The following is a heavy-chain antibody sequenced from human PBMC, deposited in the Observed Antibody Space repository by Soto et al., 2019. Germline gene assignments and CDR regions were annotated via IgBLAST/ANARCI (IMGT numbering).Heavy chain of an antibody. Sequence: GTLSLTCAVSGGSISSSNWWSWVRQPPGKGLEWIGEIYHSGSTNYNPSLKSRVTISVDKSKNQFSLKLSSVTAADTAVYYCARARLGYCSSTSCYGYGMDVWGQGTTATVSS. CDR1: GGSISSSNW. CDR3: ARARLGYCSSTSCYGYGMDV. J-gene: IGHJ6*02. V-gene: IGHV4-4*02. CDR2: IYHSGST. D-gene: IGHD2-2*01.